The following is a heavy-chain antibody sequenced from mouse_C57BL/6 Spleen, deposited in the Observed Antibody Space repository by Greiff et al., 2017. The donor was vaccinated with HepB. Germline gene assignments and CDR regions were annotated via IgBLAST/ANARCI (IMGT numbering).Heavy chain of an antibody. Sequence: EVKLMESGAELVRPGASVKLSCTASGFNIKDDYMHWVKQRPEQGLEWIGWIDPENGDTEYASKFQGKATITADTSSNTAYLQLSSLTSEDTAVYYCTTTPTTVVATNGYWGQGTTLTVSS. CDR1: GFNIKDDY. J-gene: IGHJ2*01. V-gene: IGHV14-4*01. CDR2: IDPENGDT. D-gene: IGHD1-1*01. CDR3: TTTPTTVVATNGY.